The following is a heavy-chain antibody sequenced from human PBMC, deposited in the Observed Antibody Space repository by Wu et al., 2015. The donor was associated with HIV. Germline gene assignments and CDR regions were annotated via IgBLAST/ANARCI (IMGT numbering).Heavy chain of an antibody. CDR1: GYTFTSYY. CDR2: INPSGGST. J-gene: IGHJ5*02. CDR3: ARDGRPAPGIRXPTTTSVPTP. D-gene: IGHD4-17*01. V-gene: IGHV1-46*01. Sequence: QVQLVQSGAEVKKPGASVKVSCKASGYTFTSYYMHWVRQAPGQGLEWMGIINPSGGSTSYAQKFQGRVTMTRDTSTSTVYMELSSLRSEDTAVYYCARDGRPAPGIRXPTTTSVPTPWGQGTLVHRLL.